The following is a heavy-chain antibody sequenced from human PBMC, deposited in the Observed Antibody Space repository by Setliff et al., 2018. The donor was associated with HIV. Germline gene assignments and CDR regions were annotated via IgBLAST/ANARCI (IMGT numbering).Heavy chain of an antibody. CDR1: GDSTSSYY. V-gene: IGHV4-4*09. D-gene: IGHD3-16*02. CDR3: ARYRRPPYYLDY. Sequence: LSLTCTVSGDSTSSYYWSWIRQPPGKELEWIGYIYSTGDSNYNPSLKSRVTMAVDTSKNQFSLKLTSVTAADTAVYYCARYRRPPYYLDYWGQGTLVTVSS. CDR2: IYSTGDS. J-gene: IGHJ4*02.